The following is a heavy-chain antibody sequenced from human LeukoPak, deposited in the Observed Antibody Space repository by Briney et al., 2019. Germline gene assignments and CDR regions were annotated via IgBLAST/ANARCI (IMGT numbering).Heavy chain of an antibody. CDR3: AKDNKPVVGTGFDT. D-gene: IGHD7-27*01. J-gene: IGHJ5*02. CDR1: GFTFSSYG. CDR2: ISYDGSDK. V-gene: IGHV3-30*18. Sequence: GGSLRLSCAASGFTFSSYGMHWVRQAPGKGLEWVAVISYDGSDKYYADSVKGRFSISRDNSKSTLYLQMHSLRAEDTAIYSCAKDNKPVVGTGFDTWGQGTLVTVSS.